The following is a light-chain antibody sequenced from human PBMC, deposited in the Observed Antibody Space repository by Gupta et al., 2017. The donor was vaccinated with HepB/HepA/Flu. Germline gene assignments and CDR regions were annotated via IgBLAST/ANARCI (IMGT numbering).Light chain of an antibody. Sequence: DIQMTQSPSSLSASVGDRVTITCRASQSIGTSLNLYHHKPGKAPKLLIYGASTLQSGVPSRFSGSGSGTDFTLTISSLQPEDFATFHFQQSYTMPWTFGQGTKVEFK. CDR3: QQSYTMPWT. CDR2: GAS. CDR1: QSIGTS. V-gene: IGKV1-39*01. J-gene: IGKJ1*01.